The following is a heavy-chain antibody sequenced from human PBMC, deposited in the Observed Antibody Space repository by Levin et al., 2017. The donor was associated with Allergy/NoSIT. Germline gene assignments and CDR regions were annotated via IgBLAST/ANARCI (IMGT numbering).Heavy chain of an antibody. J-gene: IGHJ4*02. CDR2: IRSKAYGGTT. Sequence: GESLKISCTASGFTFGDYAMSWFRQAPGKGLEWVGFIRSKAYGGTTEYAASVKGRFTISRDDSKSIAYLQMNSLKTEDTAVYYCNVRSGSGWYVDYFDYWGQGTLVTVSS. D-gene: IGHD6-19*01. V-gene: IGHV3-49*03. CDR1: GFTFGDYA. CDR3: NVRSGSGWYVDYFDY.